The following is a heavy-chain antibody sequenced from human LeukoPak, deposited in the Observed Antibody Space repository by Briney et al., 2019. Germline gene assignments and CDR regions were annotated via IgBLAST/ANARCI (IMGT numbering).Heavy chain of an antibody. D-gene: IGHD5-18*01. Sequence: GGSLRLSCAASGFTFSSYEMNWIRQAPGKGLEWISYISNSGSTKYYADSVKGRFTISRDNSKNTLYLQMNSLRAEDTAVYYCAKVRPAMVHFDYWGQGTLVTVSS. V-gene: IGHV3-48*03. CDR1: GFTFSSYE. CDR2: ISNSGSTK. J-gene: IGHJ4*02. CDR3: AKVRPAMVHFDY.